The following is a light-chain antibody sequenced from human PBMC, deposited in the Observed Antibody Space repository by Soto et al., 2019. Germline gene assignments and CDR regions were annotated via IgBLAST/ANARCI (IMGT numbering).Light chain of an antibody. CDR1: SSNIGSNT. CDR2: SDD. V-gene: IGLV1-44*01. CDR3: STWDDALNGVV. J-gene: IGLJ2*01. Sequence: QSVLTQSPSASGTPGQTVTISCSGSSSNIGSNTMNWYQQFPGTAPKLFIYSDDQRPSGVPDRFSGSRSGTSASLTISGLQYEDETDYFSSTWDDALNGVVFGSGTKVTVL.